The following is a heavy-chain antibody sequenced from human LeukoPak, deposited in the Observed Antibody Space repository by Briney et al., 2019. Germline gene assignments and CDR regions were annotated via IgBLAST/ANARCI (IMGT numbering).Heavy chain of an antibody. V-gene: IGHV1-69*13. D-gene: IGHD5-18*01. J-gene: IGHJ6*02. CDR3: ARDSFVERGYSYGSPDPFYYYYGMDV. Sequence: SVTVSCKASGGTFSSYAISWVRQASGQGLEWMGGIIPIFGTANYAQKSQGRVTITADESTSTAYMELSSLRSEDTAVYYCARDSFVERGYSYGSPDPFYYYYGMDVWGQGTTVTASS. CDR1: GGTFSSYA. CDR2: IIPIFGTA.